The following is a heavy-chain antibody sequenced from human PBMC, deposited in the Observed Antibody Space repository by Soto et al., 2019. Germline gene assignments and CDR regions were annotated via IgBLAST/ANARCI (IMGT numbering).Heavy chain of an antibody. CDR2: IYYSGST. CDR1: GGSISSYY. V-gene: IGHV4-59*08. Sequence: SETLSLTCSVSGGSISSYYWSWIRQPPGKGLEWIGYIYYSGSTNYNPSLKSRVTISIDTSKNQFSLKLSSVTAADTAVYYCARHGTILEAAPGRFWGQGTLVTVSS. CDR3: ARHGTILEAAPGRF. J-gene: IGHJ4*02. D-gene: IGHD1-1*01.